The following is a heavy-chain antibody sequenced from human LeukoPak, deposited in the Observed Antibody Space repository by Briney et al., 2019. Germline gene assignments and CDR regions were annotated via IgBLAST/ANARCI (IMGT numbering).Heavy chain of an antibody. Sequence: MASQTLSLTCTVSGGSISSGGYYWGWIRQHPGKGLEWIGYIYYSGSTYYNPSLKSRVTISVDTSKNQFSLKLSSVTAADTAVYYCARAVRASGCHDYWGQGTLVTASS. D-gene: IGHD6-19*01. J-gene: IGHJ4*02. V-gene: IGHV4-31*03. CDR1: GGSISSGGYY. CDR2: IYYSGST. CDR3: ARAVRASGCHDY.